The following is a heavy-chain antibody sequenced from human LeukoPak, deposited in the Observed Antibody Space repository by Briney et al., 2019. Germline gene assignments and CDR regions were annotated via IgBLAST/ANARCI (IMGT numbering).Heavy chain of an antibody. V-gene: IGHV4-39*01. D-gene: IGHD5-24*01. Sequence: PSETLSPTCTVSGGSISSSSYYWGWIRQPPGKGLEWIGSIYYSGSTYYNPSLKSRVTISVDTSKNQFSLKLSSVTAADTAVYYCARQARRDGYLRGYFDLWGRGTLVTVSS. CDR2: IYYSGST. CDR3: ARQARRDGYLRGYFDL. CDR1: GGSISSSSYY. J-gene: IGHJ2*01.